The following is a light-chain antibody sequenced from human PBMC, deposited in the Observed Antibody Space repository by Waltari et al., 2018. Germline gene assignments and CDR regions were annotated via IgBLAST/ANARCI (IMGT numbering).Light chain of an antibody. CDR3: QHYNSFPWT. J-gene: IGKJ1*01. CDR1: QSISSW. CDR2: KAS. V-gene: IGKV1-5*03. Sequence: DIQMTQSPSTLSASVGDRVTITCRASQSISSWLAWYQQKPGKAPKFLIYKASNLESGVPSRFSGSGSGTEFTLTISSLHPDDFATYYCQHYNSFPWTFGQGTKVEIK.